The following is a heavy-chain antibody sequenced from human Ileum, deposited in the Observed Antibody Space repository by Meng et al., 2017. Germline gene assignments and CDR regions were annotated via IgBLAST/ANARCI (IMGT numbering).Heavy chain of an antibody. CDR2: IYDSGST. CDR3: ARGGTAYFDY. CDR1: GGSISSGGYY. Sequence: QVQLQESGPGLVKPSQPLPLTCTVSGGSISSGGYYWSWIRQHPGKGLEWIGYIYDSGSTYYNPSLKSRIAISGDTSKNQFSLNLSSVTAADTAVYYCARGGTAYFDYWGQGTLVTVSS. J-gene: IGHJ4*02. V-gene: IGHV4-31*03. D-gene: IGHD1-1*01.